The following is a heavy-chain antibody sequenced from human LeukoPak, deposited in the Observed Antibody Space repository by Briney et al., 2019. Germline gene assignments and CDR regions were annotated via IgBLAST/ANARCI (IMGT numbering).Heavy chain of an antibody. J-gene: IGHJ6*03. CDR1: GGSLSGYY. CDR2: SDHSGTT. D-gene: IGHD2-2*02. V-gene: IGHV4-34*01. Sequence: SETLSLTCVVYGGSLSGYYWSWIRQPPGKGLEWIGESDHSGTTNYSPPLKSRVTMSVDTSKNQFSLMVSSVTAADTAVYYCATGRNGVVPSPILGVGPWYNYHYMDVWGKGTTVTVSS. CDR3: ATGRNGVVPSPILGVGPWYNYHYMDV.